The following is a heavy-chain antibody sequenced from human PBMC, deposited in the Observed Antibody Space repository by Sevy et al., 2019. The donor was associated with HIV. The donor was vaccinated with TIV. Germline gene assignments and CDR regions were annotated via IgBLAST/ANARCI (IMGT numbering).Heavy chain of an antibody. Sequence: ASVKVSCMVSGYTLSELSMHWVRQAPGKGLEWMGSFDPEDDETIYAQKFQGRVTMTEDTSTDTAYMELNNLRSEDTAVYYCATTKDYNDSSCSPFDYWGQGTLVTVSS. CDR1: GYTLSELS. CDR3: ATTKDYNDSSCSPFDY. J-gene: IGHJ4*02. D-gene: IGHD3-22*01. V-gene: IGHV1-24*01. CDR2: FDPEDDET.